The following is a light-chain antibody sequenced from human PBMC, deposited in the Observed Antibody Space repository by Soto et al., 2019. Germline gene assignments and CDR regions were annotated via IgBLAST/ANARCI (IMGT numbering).Light chain of an antibody. Sequence: SYELTQPASVPVAPGQTASITCGGNNLGSKSVHWYQQKPGQAPVLVVYDDSDRPSGIPERFSGSNSGNTATLTISRVEAGDEADYYCQVCDSSSDHPGVFGGGTQLTVL. V-gene: IGLV3-21*02. CDR1: NLGSKS. J-gene: IGLJ2*01. CDR3: QVCDSSSDHPGV. CDR2: DDS.